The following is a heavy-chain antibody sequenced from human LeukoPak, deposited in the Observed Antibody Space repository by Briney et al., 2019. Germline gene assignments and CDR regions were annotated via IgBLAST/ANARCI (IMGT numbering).Heavy chain of an antibody. D-gene: IGHD3-16*02. CDR1: GGSISSYY. CDR3: ARDLMITFGGVITNWFDP. J-gene: IGHJ5*02. V-gene: IGHV4-4*07. CDR2: IYTSGST. Sequence: SETLSLTCTVSGGSISSYYWSWIRQPAGKGLEWLGRIYTSGSTNYNPSLKSRVTMSVDTSKNQFSLKLSSVTAADTAVYYCARDLMITFGGVITNWFDPWGQGTLVTVSS.